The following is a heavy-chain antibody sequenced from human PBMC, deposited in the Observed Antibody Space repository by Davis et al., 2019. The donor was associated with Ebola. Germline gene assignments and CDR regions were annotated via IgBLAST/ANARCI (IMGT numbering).Heavy chain of an antibody. V-gene: IGHV5-51*01. CDR1: GYTFTRYW. Sequence: GESLKISCHASGYTFTRYWIVWVRQTPGKGLEWMGIIYPGDSDTRYSPSFLGQVIFSADKSISTAYLQWSSLKASDTATYYCARAPYYYDVSGFYVDFWGQGTLVTVSS. CDR2: IYPGDSDT. CDR3: ARAPYYYDVSGFYVDF. D-gene: IGHD3-22*01. J-gene: IGHJ4*02.